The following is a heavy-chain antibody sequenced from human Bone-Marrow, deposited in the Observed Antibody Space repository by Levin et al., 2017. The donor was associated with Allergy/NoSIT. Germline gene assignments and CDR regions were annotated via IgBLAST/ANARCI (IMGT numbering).Heavy chain of an antibody. J-gene: IGHJ4*02. Sequence: GGSLRLSCTATGFSLGDYAMSWFRQVPGKGLEWVGVIRSKASGGTTDYAASVRGRFTISRDDSKSITYLQMNSLKTEDTAIYYCTRDHVGVKIDYWGQGTLVTVSS. CDR3: TRDHVGVKIDY. CDR1: GFSLGDYA. D-gene: IGHD1-26*01. V-gene: IGHV3-49*03. CDR2: IRSKASGGTT.